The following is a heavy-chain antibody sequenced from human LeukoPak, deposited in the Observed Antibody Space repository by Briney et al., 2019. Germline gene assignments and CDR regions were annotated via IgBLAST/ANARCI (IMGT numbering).Heavy chain of an antibody. D-gene: IGHD1-26*01. CDR2: ISASGGST. Sequence: GSLRLPCAASGFTFSSSAMSWVRQVPGKGLEWVSGISASGGSTYYADSVRGRFTISRDNSKNTLYVQMNSLRDEDTAVYYCAKGQRWESPHYLDSWGQGTLVTVSS. V-gene: IGHV3-23*01. J-gene: IGHJ4*02. CDR3: AKGQRWESPHYLDS. CDR1: GFTFSSSA.